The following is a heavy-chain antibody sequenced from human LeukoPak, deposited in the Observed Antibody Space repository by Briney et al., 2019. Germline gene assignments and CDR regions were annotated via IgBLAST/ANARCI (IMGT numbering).Heavy chain of an antibody. CDR2: INHRGRT. CDR3: ARGQYDSGGYHYGIRAFYFDY. Sequence: SETLSLTCGVYGESFSGDFWTWLRQAPGKGLEWIGEINHRGRTNYSPSLTGRVTTSVDTSMNQFSLQLRSVTAADTALYYCARGQYDSGGYHYGIRAFYFDYWGQGILVTVSS. CDR1: GESFSGDF. D-gene: IGHD3-22*01. V-gene: IGHV4-34*01. J-gene: IGHJ4*02.